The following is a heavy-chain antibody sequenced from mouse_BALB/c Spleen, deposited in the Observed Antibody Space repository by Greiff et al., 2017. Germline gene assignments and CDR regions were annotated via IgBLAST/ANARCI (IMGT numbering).Heavy chain of an antibody. Sequence: EVKLVESGGGLVQPGGSRKLSCAASGFTFSDYGMAWVRQAPGKGPEWVAFISNLAYSIYYADTVTGRFTISRENAKNTLYLEMSSLRSEDTAMYYCARDYYGSSPWFADWGQGTLVTVSA. V-gene: IGHV5-15*02. CDR1: GFTFSDYG. CDR3: ARDYYGSSPWFAD. CDR2: ISNLAYSI. D-gene: IGHD1-1*01. J-gene: IGHJ3*01.